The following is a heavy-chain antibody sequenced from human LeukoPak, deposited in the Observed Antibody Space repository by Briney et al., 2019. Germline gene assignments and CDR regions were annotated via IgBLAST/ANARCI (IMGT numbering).Heavy chain of an antibody. V-gene: IGHV4-39*01. Sequence: SETLSLTCTVSGGSISSSSYYWGWIRQPPGKWLEWIGSIYYSGSTYYNPSLKSRVTISVDTSKNQFSLMLRSVAAADTAVYYCARHNDCINGVCYHLFDYWGRGTLVTVSS. CDR3: ARHNDCINGVCYHLFDY. J-gene: IGHJ4*02. CDR1: GGSISSSSYY. CDR2: IYYSGST. D-gene: IGHD2-8*01.